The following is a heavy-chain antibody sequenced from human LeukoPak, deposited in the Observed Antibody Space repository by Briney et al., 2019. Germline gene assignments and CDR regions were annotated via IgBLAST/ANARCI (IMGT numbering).Heavy chain of an antibody. J-gene: IGHJ4*02. CDR3: ARDWGMYNYTSGTYYNGPY. Sequence: GGSLRLSCAASGFTFSSCSTNWVRQAPGKGLEWVSYISGSSTTIYYADSVKGRFTISRDNAKKSLYLQMNSLRDEDTAAYYCARDWGMYNYTSGTYYNGPYWGRATLVTVSS. CDR2: ISGSSTTI. CDR1: GFTFSSCS. V-gene: IGHV3-48*02. D-gene: IGHD3-10*01.